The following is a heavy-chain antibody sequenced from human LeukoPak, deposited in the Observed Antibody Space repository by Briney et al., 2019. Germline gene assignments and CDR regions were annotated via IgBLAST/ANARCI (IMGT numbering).Heavy chain of an antibody. V-gene: IGHV1-69*05. CDR3: ARDPIRIAAPDC. D-gene: IGHD6-13*01. CDR2: IIPIFGTA. Sequence: SVKVSCKASGGTFSSYAISWVRQAPGQGLGWMGRIIPIFGTANYAQKFQGRVTITTDESTSTAYMELSSLRSEDTAVYYCARDPIRIAAPDCWGQGTLVTVSS. J-gene: IGHJ4*02. CDR1: GGTFSSYA.